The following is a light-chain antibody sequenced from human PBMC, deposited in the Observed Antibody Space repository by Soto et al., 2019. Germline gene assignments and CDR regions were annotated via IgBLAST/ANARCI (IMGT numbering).Light chain of an antibody. CDR2: GAS. CDR1: QSVSRSY. CDR3: QQYGSSPLLT. J-gene: IGKJ4*01. Sequence: EIVLTQSPGTLCLSPGERATLSCRASQSVSRSYLAWYQQKPGQAPRLLLYGASSRATGIPDRFSGSGSGTDFTLTISRLEPEDFAVYYCQQYGSSPLLTFGGGTKVEI. V-gene: IGKV3-20*01.